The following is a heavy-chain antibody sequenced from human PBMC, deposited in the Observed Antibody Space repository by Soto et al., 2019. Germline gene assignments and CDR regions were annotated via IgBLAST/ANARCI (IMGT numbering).Heavy chain of an antibody. D-gene: IGHD6-13*01. V-gene: IGHV4-34*01. CDR1: GGSFSGYY. CDR3: ARWGAAAGIFYFDY. CDR2: INHSGST. J-gene: IGHJ4*02. Sequence: SETLSLTCAVYGGSFSGYYWSWIRQPPGKGLEWIGEINHSGSTNYNPSLKSRVTISVDTSKNQFSLKLSSVTAADTAVYYCARWGAAAGIFYFDYWGQGTLVTVSS.